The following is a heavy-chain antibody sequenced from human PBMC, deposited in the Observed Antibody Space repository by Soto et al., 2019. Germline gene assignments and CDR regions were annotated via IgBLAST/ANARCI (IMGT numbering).Heavy chain of an antibody. CDR2: IKSKTDGGTT. D-gene: IGHD3-22*01. CDR1: GFTFSNAW. V-gene: IGHV3-15*01. CDR3: ARDLSYDSSGSPDY. Sequence: KPGGSLRLSCAASGFTFSNAWMSWVRQAPGKGLEWVGRIKSKTDGGTTDYAAPVKGRFTISRDDSKNTLYLQMNSLRAEDTAVYYCARDLSYDSSGSPDYWGQGTLVTVSS. J-gene: IGHJ4*02.